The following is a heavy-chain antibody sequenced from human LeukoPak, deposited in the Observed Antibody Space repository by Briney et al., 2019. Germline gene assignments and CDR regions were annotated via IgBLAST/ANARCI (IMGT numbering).Heavy chain of an antibody. J-gene: IGHJ6*02. Sequence: ASVKVSCKASGYTFTSYGISWVRQAPGQGLEWMGWISAYNGNTNYAQKLQGRVTMTTDTSTSTAYMELRSLRSDDTAVYNCASPLGYCSSTSCYSDYYYYGMDVWGQGTTVTVSS. D-gene: IGHD2-2*02. CDR2: ISAYNGNT. V-gene: IGHV1-18*01. CDR1: GYTFTSYG. CDR3: ASPLGYCSSTSCYSDYYYYGMDV.